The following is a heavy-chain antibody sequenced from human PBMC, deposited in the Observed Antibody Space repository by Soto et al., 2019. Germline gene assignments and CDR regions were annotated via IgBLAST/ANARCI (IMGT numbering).Heavy chain of an antibody. Sequence: QVQLQESGPGLVKPSETLSLTCTVSGGSISSYYWSWIRQPPGKGLEWIGYSYYSGSTNYNPSLTSRVTISVDTSKNQFSLKVSSVTDADTAVYYCARLTSDIVVVPAASGAPWGMDVWGQGTTVTVSS. V-gene: IGHV4-59*08. CDR2: SYYSGST. CDR1: GGSISSYY. CDR3: ARLTSDIVVVPAASGAPWGMDV. J-gene: IGHJ6*02. D-gene: IGHD2-2*01.